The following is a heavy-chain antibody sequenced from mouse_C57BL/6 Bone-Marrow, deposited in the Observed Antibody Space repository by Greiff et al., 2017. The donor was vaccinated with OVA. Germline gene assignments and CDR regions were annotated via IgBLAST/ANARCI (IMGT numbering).Heavy chain of an antibody. CDR2: ISSGGSYT. V-gene: IGHV5-6*01. Sequence: EVQVVESGGDLVKPGGSLKLSCAASGFTFSSYGMSWVRQTPDKRLEWVATISSGGSYTYYPDSVKGRFTISRDNAKNTLYLQMSSLKSEDTAMYYCARQWGNYAQWFAYWGQGTLVTVSA. J-gene: IGHJ3*01. CDR1: GFTFSSYG. CDR3: ARQWGNYAQWFAY. D-gene: IGHD2-1*01.